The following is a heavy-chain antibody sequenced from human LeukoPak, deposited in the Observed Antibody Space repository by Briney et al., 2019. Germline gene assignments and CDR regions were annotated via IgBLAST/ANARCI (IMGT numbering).Heavy chain of an antibody. J-gene: IGHJ4*02. V-gene: IGHV3-23*01. Sequence: GGSLRLSCAASGFSFSSYAMNWVRQGPGKGLEGVSDIRGSGGSTNYADSVKGRFTISRDNSKNTLYLQMNSLRAEDTAVYYCANGRDGYNLDYWGQGALVTVSS. D-gene: IGHD5-24*01. CDR2: IRGSGGST. CDR1: GFSFSSYA. CDR3: ANGRDGYNLDY.